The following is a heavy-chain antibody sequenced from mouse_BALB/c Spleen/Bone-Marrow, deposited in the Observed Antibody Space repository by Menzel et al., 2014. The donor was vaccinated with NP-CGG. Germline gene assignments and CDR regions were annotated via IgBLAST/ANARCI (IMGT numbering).Heavy chain of an antibody. Sequence: QVQLQHSGAELAKPGASVKMSCKASGYTFTSYWMHWVKQRPGRGLEWIGYINPSTGYTEYNQKFKDKATLTADKSSSTAYMQLSSLTSEDSAVYYCARQITTVDYAMDYWGQGTSVTVSS. D-gene: IGHD1-1*01. J-gene: IGHJ4*01. CDR2: INPSTGYT. CDR3: ARQITTVDYAMDY. CDR1: GYTFTSYW. V-gene: IGHV1-7*01.